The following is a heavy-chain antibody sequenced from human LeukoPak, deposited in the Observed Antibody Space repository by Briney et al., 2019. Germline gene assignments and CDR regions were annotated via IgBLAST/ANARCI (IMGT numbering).Heavy chain of an antibody. Sequence: ASVKVSCKVSGYTLTELSMHWVRQAPGKGLEWMGGFDPEDGETIYAQKFQGRVTMTEDTSTDTAYMELSSLRSEDTAVYYCATGLTSTQLTTVILWGQGTLVTVSS. CDR1: GYTLTELS. J-gene: IGHJ4*02. D-gene: IGHD4-17*01. CDR3: ATGLTSTQLTTVIL. V-gene: IGHV1-24*01. CDR2: FDPEDGET.